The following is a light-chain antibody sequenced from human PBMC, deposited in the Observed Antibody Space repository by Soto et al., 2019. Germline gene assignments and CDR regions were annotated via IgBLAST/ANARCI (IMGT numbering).Light chain of an antibody. Sequence: IQMTQSPSSLSASVGDRVTITCRASQGISNELGWYQQRPGKAPKVLIYGASNLQSGVPSRFSGSASGTDFTLTISSLQPEDFATYYCLQDYTYPWTFGQGNNVEMK. CDR2: GAS. V-gene: IGKV1-6*01. J-gene: IGKJ1*01. CDR3: LQDYTYPWT. CDR1: QGISNE.